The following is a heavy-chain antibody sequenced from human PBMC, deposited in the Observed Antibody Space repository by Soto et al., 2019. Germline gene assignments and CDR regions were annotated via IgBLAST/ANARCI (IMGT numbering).Heavy chain of an antibody. J-gene: IGHJ4*02. V-gene: IGHV1-3*01. CDR1: GYTFTSYA. D-gene: IGHD3-10*01. Sequence: QVQLVQSGAEVKKPGASVKVSCKASGYTFTSYAMHWVRQAPGQRLEWMGWINAGNGNTKYSQKFQGRVTITRDTQASKANMELSSQKSEDTAVNYWGSEKVKAIGGSRLRRDLRIGVQFDYWGQGTLVTVSS. CDR2: INAGNGNT. CDR3: GSEKVKAIGGSRLRRDLRIGVQFDY.